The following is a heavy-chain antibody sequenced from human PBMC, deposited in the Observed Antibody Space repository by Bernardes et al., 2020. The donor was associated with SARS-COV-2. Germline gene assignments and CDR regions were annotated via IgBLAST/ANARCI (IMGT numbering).Heavy chain of an antibody. CDR3: ARGGEGFTMVVVLIQPMDV. CDR1: GYTFTSYG. V-gene: IGHV1-18*01. CDR2: ISAYNGDT. Sequence: ASVKVSCKASGYTFTSYGISWVRQAPGQGLEWMGWISAYNGDTNYAQKFQGRVTMTTDTSTSTAYMELSSLRSDDTAVYYCARGGEGFTMVVVLIQPMDVWGQGTTVTVSS. J-gene: IGHJ6*02. D-gene: IGHD3-22*01.